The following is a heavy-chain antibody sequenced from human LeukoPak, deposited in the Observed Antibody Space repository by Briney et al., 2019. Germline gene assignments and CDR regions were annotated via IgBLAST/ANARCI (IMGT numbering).Heavy chain of an antibody. CDR1: GGSISSYY. D-gene: IGHD5-18*01. J-gene: IGHJ6*03. Sequence: PSETLSLTCTVSGGSISSYYWSWIRQPPGKGLEWIGYIYYSGSTNYNPSLKSRVTISVDTSKNQFSLKLSSVTAADTAVYYCGGIQLWAYYYMDVWGKGTTVTVSS. V-gene: IGHV4-59*01. CDR3: GGIQLWAYYYMDV. CDR2: IYYSGST.